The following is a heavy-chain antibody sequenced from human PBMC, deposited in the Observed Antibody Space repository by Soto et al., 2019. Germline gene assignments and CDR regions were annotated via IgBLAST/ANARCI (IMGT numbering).Heavy chain of an antibody. J-gene: IGHJ3*01. D-gene: IGHD2-15*01. Sequence: ASEKVSCKASGYTFTGYYMHWVRQAPGQGLEWMGWINPNSGGTNYAQKFQGWVTMTRDTSISTADMELSRLRSDDTAVYYCARDLLGYCSGGSGYSSLGGAFDFWGQGTMVTVSS. CDR3: ARDLLGYCSGGSGYSSLGGAFDF. V-gene: IGHV1-2*04. CDR2: INPNSGGT. CDR1: GYTFTGYY.